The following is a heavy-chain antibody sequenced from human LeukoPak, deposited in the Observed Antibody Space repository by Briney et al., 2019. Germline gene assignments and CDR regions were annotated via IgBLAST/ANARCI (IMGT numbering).Heavy chain of an antibody. J-gene: IGHJ4*02. CDR2: IYSGGST. V-gene: IGHV3-66*01. Sequence: PGGSLRLSCAASGFTVSSNYMSWVRQAPGKGLEWVSVIYSGGSTYYADSVKGRFTISRDNAKNSLYLQMNSLRAEDTAVYYCARASTHVLLWFGELSPPTYYFDYWGQGTLVTVSS. D-gene: IGHD3-10*01. CDR1: GFTVSSNY. CDR3: ARASTHVLLWFGELSPPTYYFDY.